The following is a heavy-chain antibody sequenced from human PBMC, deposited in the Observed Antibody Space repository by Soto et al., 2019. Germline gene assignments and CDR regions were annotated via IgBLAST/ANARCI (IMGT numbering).Heavy chain of an antibody. CDR1: GYTFTSYY. D-gene: IGHD3-22*01. Sequence: ASVKVSCKASGYTFTSYYMHWVRQAPGQGLEWMGIINPSGGSTNYNPSLKSRVTMSVDTSKNQFSLKLSSVTAADTAVYYCARLGGYYQALDSWGPGTLVTVSS. CDR2: INPSGGST. V-gene: IGHV1-46*01. CDR3: ARLGGYYQALDS. J-gene: IGHJ4*02.